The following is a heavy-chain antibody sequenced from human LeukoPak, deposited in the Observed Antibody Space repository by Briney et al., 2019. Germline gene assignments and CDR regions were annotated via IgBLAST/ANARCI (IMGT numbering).Heavy chain of an antibody. CDR2: INPNSGGT. V-gene: IGHV1-2*06. CDR3: AEEGPRDYYDSSGEPGY. D-gene: IGHD3-22*01. CDR1: GYTFTGYY. J-gene: IGHJ4*02. Sequence: ASVKVSCKASGYTFTGYYMHWVRQAPGQGLEWMGRINPNSGGTNYAQKFQGRVTMTRDTSISTAYMELSRLRSDDTAVYYCAEEGPRDYYDSSGEPGYWGQGTLVTVSS.